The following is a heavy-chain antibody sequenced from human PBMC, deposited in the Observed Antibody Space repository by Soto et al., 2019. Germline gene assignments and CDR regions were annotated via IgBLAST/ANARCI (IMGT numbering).Heavy chain of an antibody. Sequence: QVQLVQSGAEVKKPGASVKVSCKPSGYTFTSYGISWVRQAPGQGLEWMGWISCYNGNTNYAQMVQGRVTMTTDTSTITAYMELRSLRSDDTAVYYCERVPRGTWYAHLLYCGKGTMVTVAS. J-gene: IGHJ1*01. D-gene: IGHD1-26*01. CDR1: GYTFTSYG. V-gene: IGHV1-18*04. CDR3: ERVPRGTWYAHLLY. CDR2: ISCYNGNT.